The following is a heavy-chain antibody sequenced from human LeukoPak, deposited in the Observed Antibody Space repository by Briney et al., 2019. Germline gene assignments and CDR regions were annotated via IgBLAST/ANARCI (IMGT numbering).Heavy chain of an antibody. CDR1: GFTFSSYA. CDR2: ITGSGGST. Sequence: GGSLRLSCAASGFTFSSYAMSWVRQAPGKGLEWVSSITGSGGSTYYADSVKGRFTISRDNSKNTLYLQMNSLRAEDMALYYCVKDGERSGWYGGYFQHWGQGTLVTVSS. D-gene: IGHD6-19*01. J-gene: IGHJ1*01. V-gene: IGHV3-23*01. CDR3: VKDGERSGWYGGYFQH.